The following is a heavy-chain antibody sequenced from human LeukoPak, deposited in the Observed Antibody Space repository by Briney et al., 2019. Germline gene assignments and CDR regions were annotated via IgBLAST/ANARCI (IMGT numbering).Heavy chain of an antibody. CDR2: IRYDGSNE. J-gene: IGHJ5*02. Sequence: GGSLRLSCTASGFTFSNSGMHWVRQAPGKGLEWVAFIRYDGSNEFYVDSVKGRFTISRDNSMNTLNLQMSSLRPEDTAVYYCARSVAGITWFDPWGQGTLVTVSS. V-gene: IGHV3-30*02. D-gene: IGHD6-19*01. CDR3: ARSVAGITWFDP. CDR1: GFTFSNSG.